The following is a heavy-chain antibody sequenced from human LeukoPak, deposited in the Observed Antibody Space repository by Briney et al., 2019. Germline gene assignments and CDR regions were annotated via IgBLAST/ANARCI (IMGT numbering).Heavy chain of an antibody. D-gene: IGHD3-22*01. Sequence: GESLKISCKGSGYSFTSYWISWVRQMPGKGLEWMGRIDPSDSYTNYSPSFQGHVTISADKSISTAYLQWSSLKGSDTAMYYCARQAVSSASNPGMGYWGQGTLVTVSS. CDR1: GYSFTSYW. J-gene: IGHJ4*02. CDR3: ARQAVSSASNPGMGY. CDR2: IDPSDSYT. V-gene: IGHV5-10-1*01.